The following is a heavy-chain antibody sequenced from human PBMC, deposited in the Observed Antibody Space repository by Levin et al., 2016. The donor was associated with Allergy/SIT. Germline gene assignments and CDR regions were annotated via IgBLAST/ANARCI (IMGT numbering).Heavy chain of an antibody. D-gene: IGHD5-24*01. CDR3: ARARGDRYLQSWDY. V-gene: IGHV4-59*01. J-gene: IGHJ4*02. CDR1: GGSINNYY. CDR2: IYSSGST. Sequence: SETLSLTCTVSGGSINNYYWSWIRQPPGKGLQWIGYIYSSGSTNYNPSTNYNPSLKSRVTISLDTSRNQFSLRLSSLTAADTAVYYCARARGDRYLQSWDYWGQGTLVTVSS.